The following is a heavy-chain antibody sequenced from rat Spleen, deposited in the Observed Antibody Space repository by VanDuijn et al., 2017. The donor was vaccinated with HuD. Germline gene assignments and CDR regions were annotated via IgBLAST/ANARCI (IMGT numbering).Heavy chain of an antibody. CDR3: AKSRFYYYCTGNWEY. Sequence: EVQLVESRGGFVQPGRSLKLSCAASGFTFSNFDMAWVRQAPTKGLEWVASIGPSGDSTYYRDSVKGRFSVSRDNAKGTLFLQMDSLRSEDTATYYCAKSRFYYYCTGNWEYWGQGVMVTVSS. CDR2: IGPSGDST. J-gene: IGHJ2*01. CDR1: GFTFSNFD. V-gene: IGHV5-25*01. D-gene: IGHD1-1*01.